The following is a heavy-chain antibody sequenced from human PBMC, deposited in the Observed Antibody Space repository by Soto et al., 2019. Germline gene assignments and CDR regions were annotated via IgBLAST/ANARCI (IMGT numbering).Heavy chain of an antibody. J-gene: IGHJ3*02. Sequence: QVQLVQSGAEVKKPGSSVKVSCKASGGTFSSYAISWVRQAPGQGLEWMGGIIPIFGTANYAQKFQGRVTITADKSTSTAYMELSSLRSEDTAVYYCARVRLSGIVVVTAIQLAFDIWGQGTMVTVSS. CDR2: IIPIFGTA. CDR3: ARVRLSGIVVVTAIQLAFDI. V-gene: IGHV1-69*06. CDR1: GGTFSSYA. D-gene: IGHD2-21*02.